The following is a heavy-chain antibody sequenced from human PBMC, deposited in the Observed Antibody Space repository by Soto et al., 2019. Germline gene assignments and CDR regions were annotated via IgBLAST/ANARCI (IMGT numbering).Heavy chain of an antibody. J-gene: IGHJ4*02. CDR1: GFTFSSFE. CDR2: ISDIGSI. Sequence: GSLRLSCAASGFTFSSFEMNWVRQAPGKGLEWVSHISDIGSIYYADSVKGRFTVSRDNAKNSVYLQMDSLRAEDTAVYYCARSSGAYRPFDYWGQGTLVTVSS. CDR3: ARSSGAYRPFDY. D-gene: IGHD3-22*01. V-gene: IGHV3-48*03.